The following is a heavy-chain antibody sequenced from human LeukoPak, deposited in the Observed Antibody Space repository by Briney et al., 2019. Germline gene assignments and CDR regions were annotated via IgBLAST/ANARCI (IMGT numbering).Heavy chain of an antibody. J-gene: IGHJ5*02. D-gene: IGHD2-2*02. Sequence: PSETLSLTCTVSGGPISSYYWSWIRQPPGKGLEWIGYIYYSGSTNYNPSLKSRVTISVDTSKNQFSLKLSSVTAADTAVYYCAGVARYCSSTSCYTVSNWFDPWGQGTLVTVSS. V-gene: IGHV4-59*08. CDR3: AGVARYCSSTSCYTVSNWFDP. CDR1: GGPISSYY. CDR2: IYYSGST.